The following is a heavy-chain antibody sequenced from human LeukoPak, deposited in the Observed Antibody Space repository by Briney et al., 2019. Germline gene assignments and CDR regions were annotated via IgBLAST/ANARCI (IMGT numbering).Heavy chain of an antibody. D-gene: IGHD3-22*01. CDR1: GFTFSSYA. Sequence: PGGSLRLSCAASGFTFSSYAMSWVRQAPGKGLEWVSGISGSGGSTYYADSVKGRFTISRDNSKNTLYLQMNSLRAEDTAVYYCAKAGDYYDSSASSFDYWGQGTLVTVSS. J-gene: IGHJ4*02. V-gene: IGHV3-23*01. CDR3: AKAGDYYDSSASSFDY. CDR2: ISGSGGST.